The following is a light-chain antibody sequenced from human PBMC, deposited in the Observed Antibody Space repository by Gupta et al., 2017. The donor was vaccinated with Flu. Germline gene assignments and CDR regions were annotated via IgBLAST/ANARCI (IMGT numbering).Light chain of an antibody. J-gene: IGKJ1*01. V-gene: IGKV1-5*03. CDR2: KAS. CDR3: QQDHSYPWT. CDR1: QSISSW. Sequence: DIQMTQAPSTLSASVGDRVTITCRASQSISSWLAWFQQKPGKAPKLLIYKASSLERGVPSRFSGSGSGTEFTLTISSLHPDDFATYYCQQDHSYPWTFGQGTKVEFK.